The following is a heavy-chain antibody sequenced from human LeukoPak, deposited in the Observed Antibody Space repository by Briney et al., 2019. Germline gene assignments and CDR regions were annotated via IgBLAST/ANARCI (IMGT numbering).Heavy chain of an antibody. J-gene: IGHJ4*02. CDR3: AGRSCSNGVCPLDY. D-gene: IGHD2-8*01. CDR2: ISAGGSAI. V-gene: IGHV3-21*01. Sequence: GGSLRLSCVASGLTFSSYSMNWVRQPPGKGLEWVSSISAGGSAIYYADSVKGRFTISRDNAKNSLYLQMNSLRAEDTAVYYCAGRSCSNGVCPLDYWGQGTLVTVSS. CDR1: GLTFSSYS.